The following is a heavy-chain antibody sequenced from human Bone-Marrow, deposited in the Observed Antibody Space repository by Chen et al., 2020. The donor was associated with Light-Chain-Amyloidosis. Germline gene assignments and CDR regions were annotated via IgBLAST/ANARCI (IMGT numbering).Heavy chain of an antibody. CDR3: ARAIYRYYDLVNFYHYMDV. CDR1: GAPFSNYY. J-gene: IGHJ6*03. CDR2: IIETGSA. V-gene: IGHV4-34*12. D-gene: IGHD3-3*01. Sequence: QVQLQEWGTGLLKPSETLSLTCAVYGAPFSNYYWTWVRQAPGKGMEWMGEIIETGSASFNPTLKSRLNMSVEKSKNQFSLKLTSVTAADTAVYYCARAIYRYYDLVNFYHYMDVWGRGTTVTVS.